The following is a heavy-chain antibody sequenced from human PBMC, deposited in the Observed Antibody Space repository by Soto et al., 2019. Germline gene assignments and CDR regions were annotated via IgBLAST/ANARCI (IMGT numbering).Heavy chain of an antibody. V-gene: IGHV1-24*01. D-gene: IGHD3-10*01. CDR1: GYTLTELS. CDR3: ASSEWWFGELLRI. Sequence: GASVKVSCKVSGYTLTELSMHWVRQAPGQGLEWMGWFNPENGKTNYAQKLQGRVTMTKDTSTSTAYMELRSLRSDDTAVYYCASSEWWFGELLRIWGQGTMVTVSS. J-gene: IGHJ3*02. CDR2: FNPENGKT.